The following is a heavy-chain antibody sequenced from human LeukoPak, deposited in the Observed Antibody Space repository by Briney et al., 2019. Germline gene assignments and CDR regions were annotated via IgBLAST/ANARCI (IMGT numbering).Heavy chain of an antibody. D-gene: IGHD1-26*01. Sequence: SSGDYSWSWIRQPPGKGLEWVAGVTWNSNARGYADSVKGRFTITRDNAKNSLYLQMNSLRAEDTALYYCAKDRAATYYYGMDVWGQGTTVTVS. CDR1: SSGDYS. J-gene: IGHJ6*02. CDR2: VTWNSNAR. CDR3: AKDRAATYYYGMDV. V-gene: IGHV3-9*01.